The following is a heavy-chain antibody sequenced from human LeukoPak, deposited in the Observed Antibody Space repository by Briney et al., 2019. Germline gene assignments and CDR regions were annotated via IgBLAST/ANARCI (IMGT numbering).Heavy chain of an antibody. Sequence: ASVKVSCKASGYTFTSYGISWVRQAPGQGLEWMGWISAYNGNTNYAQKLQGRVTMTTDTSTSTAYMELGSLRSDDTAVYYCAREPLSNYYDSSGYYDYWGQGTLVTVSS. CDR2: ISAYNGNT. CDR1: GYTFTSYG. J-gene: IGHJ4*02. V-gene: IGHV1-18*01. D-gene: IGHD3-22*01. CDR3: AREPLSNYYDSSGYYDY.